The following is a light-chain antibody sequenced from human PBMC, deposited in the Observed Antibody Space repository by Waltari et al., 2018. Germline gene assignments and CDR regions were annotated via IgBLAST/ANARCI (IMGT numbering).Light chain of an antibody. CDR2: DVS. J-gene: IGLJ2*01. CDR1: SSDVGGYNY. V-gene: IGLV2-14*03. CDR3: SSYTSSGTLRV. Sequence: QSALTQPASVSGSPGQSITISCTGTSSDVGGYNYVSWYQQHPGKAPKLMIYDVSKRPSGVSKRFSGSKSGNTASLTISGLQAEDEADYYCSSYTSSGTLRVFGGGTKLTVL.